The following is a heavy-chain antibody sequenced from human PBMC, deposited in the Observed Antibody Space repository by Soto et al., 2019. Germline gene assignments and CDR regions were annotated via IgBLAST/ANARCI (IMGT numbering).Heavy chain of an antibody. CDR3: VRDRVVAGIGEVDY. CDR1: GFTFSSHA. CDR2: TSYDGSKK. D-gene: IGHD6-19*01. Sequence: QVQLEESGGGVVQPGRSLRLSCAASGFTFSSHAMHWVRQAPGKGLEWVAVTSYDGSKKYYADSVKGRFTISRDNSKNTLHLEMDSLRREGTAVYHCVRDRVVAGIGEVDYWGQGTLVTVSS. V-gene: IGHV3-30-3*01. J-gene: IGHJ4*02.